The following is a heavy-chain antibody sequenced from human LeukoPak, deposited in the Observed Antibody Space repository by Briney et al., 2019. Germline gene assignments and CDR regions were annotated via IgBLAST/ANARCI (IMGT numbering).Heavy chain of an antibody. D-gene: IGHD4-23*01. CDR1: GYTFTSYD. CDR2: ISAHKGYT. V-gene: IGHV1-18*01. J-gene: IGHJ4*02. CDR3: ARGGVDDYGGNGPFDY. Sequence: ASVKVSCKASGYTFTSYDITWVRQAPGQGLEWMGWISAHKGYTKYSQRVRGRVVLTADTSTTTAYMELRSLRSDDTAVYYCARGGVDDYGGNGPFDYWGQGTLVTVSP.